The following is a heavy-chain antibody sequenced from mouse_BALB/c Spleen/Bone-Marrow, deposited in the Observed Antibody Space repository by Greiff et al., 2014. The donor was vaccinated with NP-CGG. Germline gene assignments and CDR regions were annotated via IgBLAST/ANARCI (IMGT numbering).Heavy chain of an antibody. D-gene: IGHD2-4*01. Sequence: VQLQQSGPELVKPGASVKISCKASGYSFTGFFLNWVMQSRGKSLEWIGRINPYNGDTFYNPKFEGKATLTVDKSSSTAHMELRSLTSEDSAVYDCARVYDYDAWFAYWGQGTLVTVSA. J-gene: IGHJ3*01. V-gene: IGHV1-20*01. CDR2: INPYNGDT. CDR1: GYSFTGFF. CDR3: ARVYDYDAWFAY.